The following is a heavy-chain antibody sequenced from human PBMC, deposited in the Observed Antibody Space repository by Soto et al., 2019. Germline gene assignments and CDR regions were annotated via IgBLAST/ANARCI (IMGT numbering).Heavy chain of an antibody. CDR1: GYAFTSYW. V-gene: IGHV5-51*01. J-gene: IGHJ5*02. CDR3: ARGYCTTTICDPWFDP. CDR2: IYPGDSDT. Sequence: GESLKISCTGIGYAFTSYWIAWVRQMPGKGLEWMGIIYPGDSDTRYSPSFQGQVTISVDKSITTAYLQWSTLKASDTAMYYCARGYCTTTICDPWFDPWGQGT. D-gene: IGHD2-2*01.